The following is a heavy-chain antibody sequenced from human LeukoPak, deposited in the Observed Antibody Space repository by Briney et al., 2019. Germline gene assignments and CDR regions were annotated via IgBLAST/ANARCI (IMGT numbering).Heavy chain of an antibody. CDR1: GGTFGSYT. V-gene: IGHV1-69*05. D-gene: IGHD2-8*01. CDR2: IIPIFGTA. Sequence: GSSVKVSCKASGGTFGSYTTSWVRHAPGQGVEWMGRIIPIFGTANYTQKFQGRVTITTDETTSTAYMELSSLRSEHTAVYYCARDAPIIPYCTNGVCYTGYDAFDIWGQGTMVTVSS. CDR3: ARDAPIIPYCTNGVCYTGYDAFDI. J-gene: IGHJ3*02.